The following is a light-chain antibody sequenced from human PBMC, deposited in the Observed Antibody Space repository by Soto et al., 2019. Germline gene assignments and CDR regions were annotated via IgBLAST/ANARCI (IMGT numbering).Light chain of an antibody. V-gene: IGKV1-5*01. CDR1: QSISSW. Sequence: DIQMTQSPSTLSASVGDRVTITCRASQSISSWLAWYQQKPGKAPKLLIYDASSLESGVPSRFSGSGSGTEFTLTISSLQPDDFATYYCQQYNSYSTFGLGTKVDI. CDR3: QQYNSYST. CDR2: DAS. J-gene: IGKJ1*01.